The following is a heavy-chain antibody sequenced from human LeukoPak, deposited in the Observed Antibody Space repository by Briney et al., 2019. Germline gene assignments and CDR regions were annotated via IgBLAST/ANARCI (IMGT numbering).Heavy chain of an antibody. Sequence: GGSLRLSCAASGFTFSSYGMHWVRQAPGKGLEWVAVISYDGSNKYYADSVKGRFTISRDNSKNTLYLQMNSLRAEDTAVYYCAKSVFPKATDSYYYYGMDVWGQGTTVTVSS. J-gene: IGHJ6*02. CDR3: AKSVFPKATDSYYYYGMDV. D-gene: IGHD1-26*01. V-gene: IGHV3-30*18. CDR1: GFTFSSYG. CDR2: ISYDGSNK.